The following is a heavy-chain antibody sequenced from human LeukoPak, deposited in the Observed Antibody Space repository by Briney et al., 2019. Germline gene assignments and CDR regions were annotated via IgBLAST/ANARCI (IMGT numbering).Heavy chain of an antibody. V-gene: IGHV4-39*01. CDR2: IYDSGST. Sequence: SETLSLTCTVSGGSIRSSYYYWGWIRQPPGKGLEWIGSIYDSGSTYYNPSLKSRVTISVDTSKNQFSLKLNSVTAADTAVYYCARGGIAAAGVAFDYWGQGTLVTVSS. CDR1: GGSIRSSYYY. J-gene: IGHJ4*02. CDR3: ARGGIAAAGVAFDY. D-gene: IGHD6-13*01.